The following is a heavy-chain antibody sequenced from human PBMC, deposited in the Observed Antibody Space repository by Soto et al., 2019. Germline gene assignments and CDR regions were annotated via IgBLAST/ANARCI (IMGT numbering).Heavy chain of an antibody. CDR3: ARAATFSNAALDFPYYMDV. CDR1: GYIFTSYN. V-gene: IGHV1-8*02. CDR2: VNPDSGHT. Sequence: QVQLGQSGAEVKKPGASVKVSCKASGYIFTSYNINWVRQAAGHGLEWMGWVNPDSGHTVYAHKFQGRVTMTRETSIGTAHLELRSPTPADTAIYYCARAATFSNAALDFPYYMDVWDKGASVTVSS. J-gene: IGHJ6*03. D-gene: IGHD4-4*01.